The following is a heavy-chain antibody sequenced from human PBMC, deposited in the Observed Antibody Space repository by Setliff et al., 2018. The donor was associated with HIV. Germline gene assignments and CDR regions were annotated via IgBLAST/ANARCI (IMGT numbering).Heavy chain of an antibody. CDR1: GGSFSGYY. Sequence: PSESLSLTCAVYGGSFSGYYWSWIRQPPGKGLEWIGEINHSGSTNYNPSLKSRVTISVDTSKNQFSLKLSSVTAADTAVYYCARDRYTGNYGKNYMDVWGKGTTVTVSS. D-gene: IGHD1-7*01. V-gene: IGHV4-34*01. CDR2: INHSGST. J-gene: IGHJ6*03. CDR3: ARDRYTGNYGKNYMDV.